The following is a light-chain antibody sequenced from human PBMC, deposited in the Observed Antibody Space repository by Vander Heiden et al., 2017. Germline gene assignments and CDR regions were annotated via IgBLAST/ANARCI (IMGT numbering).Light chain of an antibody. CDR2: AAS. Sequence: IQMTPSPSSLSASVGDRVTITCRASQGISNDLGWYQQKPGEAPKRLIYAASTLQSGVPSRFSGSGSGTEFTLTISRLQPEDFATYYCLQNNDYPRTFGQGTKVEIK. V-gene: IGKV1-17*01. CDR1: QGISND. J-gene: IGKJ1*01. CDR3: LQNNDYPRT.